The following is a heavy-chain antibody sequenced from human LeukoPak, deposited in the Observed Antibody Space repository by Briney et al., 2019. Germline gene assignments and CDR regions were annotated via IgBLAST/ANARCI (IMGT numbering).Heavy chain of an antibody. CDR1: GGTFSSYA. J-gene: IGHJ6*02. V-gene: IGHV1-69*13. CDR2: IIPIFGTA. CDR3: ARAGGFLVVPAAYGMDV. D-gene: IGHD2-2*01. Sequence: SVKVSCKASGGTFSSYAISWVRQAPGQGLEWMGGIIPIFGTANYAQKFQGRVTITADESTSTAYMELSSLRSEDTAVYYCARAGGFLVVPAAYGMDVWGQGTTVTVSS.